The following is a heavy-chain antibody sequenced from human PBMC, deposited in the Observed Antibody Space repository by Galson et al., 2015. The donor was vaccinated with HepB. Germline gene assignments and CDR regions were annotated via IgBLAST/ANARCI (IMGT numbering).Heavy chain of an antibody. CDR3: ARDHRGGSSGWYLNWFDP. D-gene: IGHD6-19*01. CDR2: INWNGGST. J-gene: IGHJ5*02. Sequence: SLRLSCAASGFTFDDYGMSWVRQAPGKGLEWVSGINWNGGSTGYADSVKGRFTISRDNAKNSLYLQMNSLRAEDTALYHCARDHRGGSSGWYLNWFDPWGQGTLVTVSS. V-gene: IGHV3-20*01. CDR1: GFTFDDYG.